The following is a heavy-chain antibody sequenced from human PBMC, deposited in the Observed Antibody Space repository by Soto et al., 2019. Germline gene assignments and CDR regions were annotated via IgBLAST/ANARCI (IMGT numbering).Heavy chain of an antibody. J-gene: IGHJ5*02. CDR3: ARVSSGWSNWFDP. V-gene: IGHV1-69*02. D-gene: IGHD6-19*01. CDR1: GGTFSSYT. Sequence: QVQLVQSGAEVKKPGSLVKVSCKASGGTFSSYTISWVRQAPGQGLEWMGRIIPILGIANYAQKFQGRVTITADKSTSTAYMELSSLRSEDTAVYYCARVSSGWSNWFDPWGQGTLVTVSS. CDR2: IIPILGIA.